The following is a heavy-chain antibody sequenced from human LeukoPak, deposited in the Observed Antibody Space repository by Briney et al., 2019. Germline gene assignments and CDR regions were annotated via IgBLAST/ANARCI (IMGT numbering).Heavy chain of an antibody. CDR3: ARASCGGHCYYLLDI. V-gene: IGHV3-21*06. CDR2: ISSSSRFL. CDR1: GFTLSDNS. D-gene: IGHD2-21*02. J-gene: IGHJ3*02. Sequence: PGGSLKLSCAASGFTLSDNSMTWVRQAPGKGLEWVISISSSSRFLFYASSVKGRFPVSRHNARNSGYLQMNSLRAEDTSMYYCARASCGGHCYYLLDIWGQGTMVTVSS.